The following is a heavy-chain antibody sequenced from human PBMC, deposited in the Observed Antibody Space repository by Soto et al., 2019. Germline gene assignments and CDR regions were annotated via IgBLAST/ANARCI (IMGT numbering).Heavy chain of an antibody. D-gene: IGHD6-13*01. Sequence: AGGSLRLSCAASGFTFDDYTMHWARQAPGKGLEWVSLISWDGGSTYYADSVRGRFTISRDNSKNSLYLQMNSLRSEDTALYYCAKDTTAGRLYYYYYGMDVWGQGTTVTVSS. CDR2: ISWDGGST. CDR3: AKDTTAGRLYYYYYGMDV. J-gene: IGHJ6*02. CDR1: GFTFDDYT. V-gene: IGHV3-43*01.